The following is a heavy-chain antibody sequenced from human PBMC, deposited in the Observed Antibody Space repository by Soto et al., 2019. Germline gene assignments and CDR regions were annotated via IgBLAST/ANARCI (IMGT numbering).Heavy chain of an antibody. J-gene: IGHJ4*02. CDR1: GFSLSTSGVG. CDR2: IYWDDDK. Sequence: QITLKESGPTLVKPTQTLTLTCTFSGFSLSTSGVGVGWIRQPPGKALEWLELIYWDDDKRYSPSLKSRLTITKETSKNPVVLTMTNMDPVDTATYYCAHKGYGAFWSSWDYWGQGTLVTVSS. CDR3: AHKGYGAFWSSWDY. D-gene: IGHD5-18*01. V-gene: IGHV2-5*02.